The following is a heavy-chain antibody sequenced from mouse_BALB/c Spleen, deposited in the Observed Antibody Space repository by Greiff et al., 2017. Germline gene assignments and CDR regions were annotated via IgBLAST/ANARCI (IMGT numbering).Heavy chain of an antibody. J-gene: IGHJ2*01. V-gene: IGHV1S81*02. CDR2: INPSNGRT. D-gene: IGHD1-2*01. Sequence: QVQLKQPGAELVKPGASVKLSCKASGYTFTSYWMHWVKQRPGQGLEWIGEINPSNGRTNYNEKFKSKATLTVDKSSSTAYMQLSSLTSEDSAVYYCARGYGYDFDYWGQGTTLTVSS. CDR3: ARGYGYDFDY. CDR1: GYTFTSYW.